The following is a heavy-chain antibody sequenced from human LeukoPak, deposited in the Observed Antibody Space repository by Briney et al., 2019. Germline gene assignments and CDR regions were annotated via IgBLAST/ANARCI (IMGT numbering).Heavy chain of an antibody. Sequence: PGGSLRLSCAASGFTFSSYEMNWVRQAPGKGLEWVSYISSSGSTIYYADSVKGRFTISRDNSKNTLYLQMNSLRAEDTAVYYCAKYLTEWPRGAGFDYWGQGTLVTVSS. V-gene: IGHV3-48*03. CDR1: GFTFSSYE. J-gene: IGHJ4*02. D-gene: IGHD3-3*01. CDR2: ISSSGSTI. CDR3: AKYLTEWPRGAGFDY.